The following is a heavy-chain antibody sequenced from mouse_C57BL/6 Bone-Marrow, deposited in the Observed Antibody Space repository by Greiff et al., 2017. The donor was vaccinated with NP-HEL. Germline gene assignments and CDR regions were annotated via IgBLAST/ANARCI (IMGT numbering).Heavy chain of an antibody. D-gene: IGHD1-1*01. CDR1: GFTIKDDY. J-gene: IGHJ2*01. Sequence: VQLQQSGAELVRPGASVKLSCTASGFTIKDDYMHWVKQRPEQGLEWIGWIDPENGDTEYASKFQGKATITADTSSNTAYLQLSSLTSEDTAGYYCTITTVVATDDYWGQGTTLTVSS. V-gene: IGHV14-4*01. CDR3: TITTVVATDDY. CDR2: IDPENGDT.